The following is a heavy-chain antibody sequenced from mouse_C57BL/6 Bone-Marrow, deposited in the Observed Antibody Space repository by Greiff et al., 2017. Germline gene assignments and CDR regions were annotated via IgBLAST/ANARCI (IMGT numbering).Heavy chain of an antibody. Sequence: DVKLQESGPGLVKPSQSLSLTCSVTGYSITSGYYWNWIRQFPGNKLEWMGYISYDGSNNYNPSLKNRISITRDTSKNQFFLKLNSVTTEDTATYYCARGTVVATGAMDYWGQGTSVTVSS. V-gene: IGHV3-6*01. CDR3: ARGTVVATGAMDY. D-gene: IGHD1-1*01. CDR2: ISYDGSN. CDR1: GYSITSGYY. J-gene: IGHJ4*01.